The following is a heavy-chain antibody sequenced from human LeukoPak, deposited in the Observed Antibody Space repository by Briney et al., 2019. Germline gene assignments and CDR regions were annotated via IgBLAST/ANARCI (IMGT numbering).Heavy chain of an antibody. J-gene: IGHJ4*02. D-gene: IGHD6-6*01. CDR1: GFTFSSYD. CDR3: AKLGKTARFHIFPYYFDY. Sequence: GGSLRLSCAASGFTFSSYDMSWVRQAPGKGLECVSPINGNGGSTDYADSVKGRFTISRDNSKNTLYLQMNSLRAEDTAVYYCAKLGKTARFHIFPYYFDYWGQGTLVTVSS. V-gene: IGHV3-23*01. CDR2: INGNGGST.